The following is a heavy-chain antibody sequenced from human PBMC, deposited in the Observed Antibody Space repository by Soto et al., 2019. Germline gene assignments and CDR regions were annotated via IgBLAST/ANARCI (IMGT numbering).Heavy chain of an antibody. CDR1: GGSFTGYY. CDR3: ARGRGYNRSSLIDY. V-gene: IGHV4-34*01. CDR2: INHSGST. Sequence: SETPSLTCAVYGGSFTGYYWSSIRQPPGKGLEWIGEINHSGSTNYNPSLKSRVTMSVDTSKNQFSLKLSSVTAADTAVYYCARGRGYNRSSLIDYWGQGTLVTVSS. J-gene: IGHJ4*02. D-gene: IGHD6-6*01.